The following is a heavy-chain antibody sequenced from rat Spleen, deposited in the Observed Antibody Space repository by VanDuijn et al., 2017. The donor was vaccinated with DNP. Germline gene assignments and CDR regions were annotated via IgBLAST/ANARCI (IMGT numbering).Heavy chain of an antibody. CDR3: ARHGRITTVATYWFFDF. CDR1: GFTFSDFN. CDR2: ISYDGNRI. V-gene: IGHV5-7*01. J-gene: IGHJ1*01. Sequence: EVQLVESGGGLVQPGRSLKLSCVASGFTFSDFNMAWVRQAPKEGLECVSIISYDGNRIYYRDSVKGRFTISRDNAKGTLYLQMDSLRSEDTATYFCARHGRITTVATYWFFDFWGPGTMVTVSS. D-gene: IGHD1-3*01.